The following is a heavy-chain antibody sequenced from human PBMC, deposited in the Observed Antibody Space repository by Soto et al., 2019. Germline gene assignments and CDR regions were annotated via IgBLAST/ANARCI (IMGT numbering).Heavy chain of an antibody. D-gene: IGHD1-7*01. Sequence: ASVKVSCKASGYTFTGYYMHWVRQAPGQGLEWMGWISPNSGGTNYAQKFQGWVTMTRDTSISTAYMELSRLRSDDTAVYYCARTGGAGTNYYYYGMDVWGQGTTVTVSS. V-gene: IGHV1-2*04. J-gene: IGHJ6*02. CDR3: ARTGGAGTNYYYYGMDV. CDR2: ISPNSGGT. CDR1: GYTFTGYY.